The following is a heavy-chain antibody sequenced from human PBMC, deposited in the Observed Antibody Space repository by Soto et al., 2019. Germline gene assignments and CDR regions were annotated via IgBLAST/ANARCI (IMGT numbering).Heavy chain of an antibody. CDR1: GFTFSSYG. D-gene: IGHD3-22*01. V-gene: IGHV3-30*03. Sequence: GESLRLSCAASGFTFSSYGMHWVRQAPGKGLEWVADISYNGSNIYYADSVKGRFTISRDNAKNSLYLQMNSLRAEDTAVYYCAREGDYYEESSYYFDYWGQGTLVTVSS. CDR2: ISYNGSNI. J-gene: IGHJ4*02. CDR3: AREGDYYEESSYYFDY.